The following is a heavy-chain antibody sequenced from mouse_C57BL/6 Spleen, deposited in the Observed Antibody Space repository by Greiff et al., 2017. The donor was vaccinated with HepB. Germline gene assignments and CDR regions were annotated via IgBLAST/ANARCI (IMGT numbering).Heavy chain of an antibody. J-gene: IGHJ3*01. Sequence: QVQLQQPGAELVKPGASVKLSCKASGYTFTSYWMQWVKQRPGQGLEWIGEIDPSDSYTNYNQKFKGKATLTVDTSSSTAYMQLSSLTSEDSAVYYCARPDSSGCPWFAYWGQGTLVTVSA. CDR1: GYTFTSYW. CDR3: ARPDSSGCPWFAY. V-gene: IGHV1-50*01. D-gene: IGHD3-2*02. CDR2: IDPSDSYT.